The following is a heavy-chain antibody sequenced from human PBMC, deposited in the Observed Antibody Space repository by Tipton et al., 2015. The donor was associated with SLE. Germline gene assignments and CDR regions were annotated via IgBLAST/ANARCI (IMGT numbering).Heavy chain of an antibody. CDR1: GFTFDDYA. CDR2: ISWNSGSI. CDR3: AKGSMVLFDY. D-gene: IGHD3-10*01. J-gene: IGHJ4*02. Sequence: SLRLSCAASGFTFDDYAMHWVRQAPGKGLEWVSGISWNSGSIGYADSVKGRFTISRDNAKNSLYLQMNSLRAEDTALYYCAKGSMVLFDYWGQGTLVTVSS. V-gene: IGHV3-9*01.